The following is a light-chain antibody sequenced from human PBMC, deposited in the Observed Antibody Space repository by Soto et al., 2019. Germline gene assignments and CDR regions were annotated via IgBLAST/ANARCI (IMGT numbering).Light chain of an antibody. CDR1: SSDVGSYDV. V-gene: IGLV2-23*02. J-gene: IGLJ3*02. CDR2: EVA. CDR3: CSYAGSTTFGV. Sequence: QSVLTQPASVSGSPGQSITISCTGTSSDVGSYDVVSWYQQHPGKAPQLIIYEVAQRPSGVSDRFSGSKSGSTASLTISGLQAEDEAHYFCCSYAGSTTFGVFGGGTQLTVL.